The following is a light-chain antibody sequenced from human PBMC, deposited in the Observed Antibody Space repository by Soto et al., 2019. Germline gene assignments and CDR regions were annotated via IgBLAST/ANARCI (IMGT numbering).Light chain of an antibody. CDR2: ATS. V-gene: IGKV1-39*01. Sequence: DLQMTQSPSSLSASVGDRVTITCRASQSISSFLNWYQQKLGKAPKLLIYATSTLQSGVPSRFSGSGSGTDFTLTISSLQPEDFATYYCQQSYSTPPTFGQGTKVEIK. CDR3: QQSYSTPPT. CDR1: QSISSF. J-gene: IGKJ1*01.